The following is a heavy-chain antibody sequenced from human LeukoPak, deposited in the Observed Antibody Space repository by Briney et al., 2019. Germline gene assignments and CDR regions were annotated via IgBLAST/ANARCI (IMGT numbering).Heavy chain of an antibody. J-gene: IGHJ4*02. Sequence: GRSLRLSCAASGFTFSSYGMHWVRQAPGKGLEWLATITYDGSSEYYADSVKDRFTVSRDNSKNTLYLQMSSLKTEDTAVYYCAKRGDGGHKSLEYWGQGTLVIVSS. D-gene: IGHD3-16*01. CDR2: ITYDGSSE. V-gene: IGHV3-30*18. CDR1: GFTFSSYG. CDR3: AKRGDGGHKSLEY.